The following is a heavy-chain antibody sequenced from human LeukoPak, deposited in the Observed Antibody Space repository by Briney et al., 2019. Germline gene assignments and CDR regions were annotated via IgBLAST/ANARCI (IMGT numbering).Heavy chain of an antibody. CDR3: ARALRYDDSSGYYAY. CDR2: INPKSGVT. J-gene: IGHJ4*02. Sequence: ASVKVSCKASGYTLTGHYMHWVRQAPGQGPEWMGWINPKSGVTNYAQTLQGRVTMTRDTSISTVYMELSRLTTGDTAVYFCARALRYDDSSGYYAYWGQGTLVTVSS. V-gene: IGHV1-2*02. D-gene: IGHD3-22*01. CDR1: GYTLTGHY.